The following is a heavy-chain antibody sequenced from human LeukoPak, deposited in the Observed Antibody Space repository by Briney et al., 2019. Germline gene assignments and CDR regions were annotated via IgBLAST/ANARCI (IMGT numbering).Heavy chain of an antibody. CDR3: ARIDLAYGSGTYYSSNFEY. D-gene: IGHD3-10*01. CDR1: GYTFTGYG. J-gene: IGHJ4*02. Sequence: GASVKVSCKASGYTFTGYGIRWVRQAPGQGLEWMGWISAYNGNTNYAQKFQGRVTMTTETSTRTAYMELRSLRSDDAAVYYCARIDLAYGSGTYYSSNFEYWGQGTLVTVSS. CDR2: ISAYNGNT. V-gene: IGHV1-18*01.